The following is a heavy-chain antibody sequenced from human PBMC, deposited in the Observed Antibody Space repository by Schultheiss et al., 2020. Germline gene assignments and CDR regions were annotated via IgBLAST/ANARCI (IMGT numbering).Heavy chain of an antibody. J-gene: IGHJ4*02. CDR3: VRHRAVAGTHY. CDR2: IYYSGST. D-gene: IGHD6-19*01. Sequence: SQTLSLTCTVSGGSISNSRHYWGWIRQPPGKGLEWIGSIYYSGSTHYNPSLKSRVTVSVDPSKNQLSLKLSSVTAADTAVYYCVRHRAVAGTHYWGQGTLVTVS. V-gene: IGHV4-39*01. CDR1: GGSISNSRHY.